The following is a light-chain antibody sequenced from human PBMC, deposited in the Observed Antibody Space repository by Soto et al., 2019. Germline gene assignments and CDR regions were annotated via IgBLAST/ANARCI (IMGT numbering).Light chain of an antibody. CDR1: SSSIGSNY. CDR2: RDS. CDR3: SSYTTYDTVV. V-gene: IGLV1-47*01. J-gene: IGLJ2*01. Sequence: QSVLTQPPSASGTPGQRVTISCSESSSSIGSNYIYWYQQLPGTAPKLLIYRDSQRPSGVPDRFSGSKSGTSASLAISGLRSEDEADYYCSSYTTYDTVVFGGGTKVTVL.